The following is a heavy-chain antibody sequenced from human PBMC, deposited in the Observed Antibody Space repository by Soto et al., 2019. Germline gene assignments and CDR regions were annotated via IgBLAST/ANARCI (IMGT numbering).Heavy chain of an antibody. J-gene: IGHJ4*02. D-gene: IGHD3-10*02. V-gene: IGHV3-33*01. CDR2: IWYDGSNK. CDR1: GFTFSSYG. CDR3: ARDVPLTLNYYFDY. Sequence: GGSLRLSCAASGFTFSSYGMHWVLQAPCKGLEWVAVIWYDGSNKYYADSVKGRFTISRDNSKNTLYLQMNSLRAEDTAVYYCARDVPLTLNYYFDYWGQGTLVTVSS.